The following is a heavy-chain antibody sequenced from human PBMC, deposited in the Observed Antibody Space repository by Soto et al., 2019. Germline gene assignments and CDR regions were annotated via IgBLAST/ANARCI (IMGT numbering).Heavy chain of an antibody. J-gene: IGHJ3*02. Sequence: ASVKVSCKASGYTFTSYAMHWVRQAPGQRLEWMGWINAGNGNTKYSQKFQGRVTITRDTSASTAYMELSSLRSEDTAVYYCARGIWHPLPFDIWGQGTMVIVSS. V-gene: IGHV1-3*01. CDR1: GYTFTSYA. CDR2: INAGNGNT. D-gene: IGHD3-10*01. CDR3: ARGIWHPLPFDI.